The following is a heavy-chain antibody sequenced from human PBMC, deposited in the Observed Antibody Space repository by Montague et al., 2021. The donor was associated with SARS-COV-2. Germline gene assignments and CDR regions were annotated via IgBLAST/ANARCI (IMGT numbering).Heavy chain of an antibody. V-gene: IGHV4-39*01. Sequence: SETRSLTCTVSGGSISSSSYYWGWIRQPPGKGLEWIGSIYYSGSTYYNPSLKSRVTISADTTKNQFSLKLGSVTAADTAVYYCARHGLAGISIFGVVTPGGDFDIWGHGTMVTVSS. CDR1: GGSISSSSYY. D-gene: IGHD3-3*01. CDR3: ARHGLAGISIFGVVTPGGDFDI. CDR2: IYYSGST. J-gene: IGHJ3*02.